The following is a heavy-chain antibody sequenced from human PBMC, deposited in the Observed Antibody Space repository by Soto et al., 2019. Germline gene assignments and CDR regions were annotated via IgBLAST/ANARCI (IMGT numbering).Heavy chain of an antibody. CDR2: ISWNGGNI. CDR3: AKDIYSSSSGQDY. Sequence: EVQLVESGGGLVQPGRSLRLSCAASGFTFDDYAMHWVRQAPGKGLAWVSGISWNGGNIGYADSVKGRFTISRDNAKNSLFLQMNSLRADDTALYFCAKDIYSSSSGQDYWGQGTPVTVSS. J-gene: IGHJ4*02. D-gene: IGHD6-6*01. V-gene: IGHV3-9*01. CDR1: GFTFDDYA.